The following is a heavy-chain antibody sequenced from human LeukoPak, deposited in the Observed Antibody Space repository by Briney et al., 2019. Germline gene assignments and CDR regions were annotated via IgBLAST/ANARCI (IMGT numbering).Heavy chain of an antibody. Sequence: SQTLSLTCTVSGGSISSGGYYWSWIRQHPGKGLEWIGYIYYSGSTYYNPSLKSRVTISVDTSKNQFSLKRSSVTAADTAVYYCARDRDSSGYYSGWGQGTLVTVSS. D-gene: IGHD3-22*01. CDR2: IYYSGST. CDR1: GGSISSGGYY. J-gene: IGHJ4*02. CDR3: ARDRDSSGYYSG. V-gene: IGHV4-31*03.